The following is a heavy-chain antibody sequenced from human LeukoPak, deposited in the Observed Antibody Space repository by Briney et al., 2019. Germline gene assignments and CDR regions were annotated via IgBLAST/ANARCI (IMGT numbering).Heavy chain of an antibody. CDR3: AREEALGSGSFDY. J-gene: IGHJ4*02. CDR2: IYHSGST. V-gene: IGHV4-38-2*02. Sequence: SSETLSLTCTVSGYSISSGYYWGWIRQPPGKGLEWIGSIYHSGSTYYNPSLKSRVTISVDTSKNQFSLKLSSVTAADTAVYYCAREEALGSGSFDYWGQGTLVTVSS. CDR1: GYSISSGYY. D-gene: IGHD1-26*01.